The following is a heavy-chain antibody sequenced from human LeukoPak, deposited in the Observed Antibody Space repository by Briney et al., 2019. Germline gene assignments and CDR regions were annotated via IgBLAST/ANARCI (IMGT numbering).Heavy chain of an antibody. CDR1: GFTFSSYA. CDR2: ICVSGGST. V-gene: IGHV3-23*01. D-gene: IGHD1-14*01. J-gene: IGHJ4*02. Sequence: GGSLRLSCAASGFTFSSYAMSYGRHAPGKGLEWVSHICVSGGSTYYEDSVKGRFTVSRDNYKNTLYLQMNSLRAEDTAVYYCAKAGITGTTYYFDYWGQGTLVTVSS. CDR3: AKAGITGTTYYFDY.